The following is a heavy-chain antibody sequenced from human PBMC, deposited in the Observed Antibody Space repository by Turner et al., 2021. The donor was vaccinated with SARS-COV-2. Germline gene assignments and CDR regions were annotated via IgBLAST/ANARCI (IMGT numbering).Heavy chain of an antibody. Sequence: QLQLQESGPGLVKPSETLSLTSTVSGGSISSSAFYWGWVRQPPGKGLEWIGAIYYSGNTYYNPSLKSRLTISFDRSRNQFSVRLRSGTAADTAVYYCVRLPDYDILTKWGQGTLVTVSS. D-gene: IGHD3-9*01. CDR3: VRLPDYDILTK. CDR2: IYYSGNT. CDR1: GGSISSSAFY. V-gene: IGHV4-39*01. J-gene: IGHJ4*02.